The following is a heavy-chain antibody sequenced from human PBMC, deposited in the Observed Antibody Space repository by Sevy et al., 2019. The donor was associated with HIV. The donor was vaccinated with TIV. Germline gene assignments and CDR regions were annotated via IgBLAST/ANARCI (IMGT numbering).Heavy chain of an antibody. Sequence: SETLSLTCAVYGGSFSGYYWSWIRQPPGKGLEWIGEINHSGSTNYNPSLKSRVTISVDTSKNQFSLKLSSVTAADTAVYYWARGFAAAGTEKQEEGPNWFDPWGQGTLVTVSS. CDR2: INHSGST. J-gene: IGHJ5*02. D-gene: IGHD6-13*01. V-gene: IGHV4-34*01. CDR3: ARGFAAAGTEKQEEGPNWFDP. CDR1: GGSFSGYY.